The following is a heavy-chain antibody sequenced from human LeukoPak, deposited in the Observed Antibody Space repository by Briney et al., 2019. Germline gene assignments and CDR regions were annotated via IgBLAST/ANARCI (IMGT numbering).Heavy chain of an antibody. Sequence: GGSLRLSCAASGFTFSSYAVHWVRQAPGKGLEWVAVISYDGSNKYYADSVKGRFTISRDNSKNTLYLQMNSLRAEDTAAYYCARDGTDYGGDYWGQGTLVTVSS. CDR3: ARDGTDYGGDY. J-gene: IGHJ4*02. CDR2: ISYDGSNK. CDR1: GFTFSSYA. V-gene: IGHV3-30*04. D-gene: IGHD4-17*01.